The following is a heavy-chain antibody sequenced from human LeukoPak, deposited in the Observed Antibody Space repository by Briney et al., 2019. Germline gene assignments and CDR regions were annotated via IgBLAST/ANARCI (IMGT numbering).Heavy chain of an antibody. Sequence: PSETLSLTCAVYGGSFSGYYWGWIRQPPGKGLEWIGSIYYSGTANYNPSLKSRVTISADTSKNQFSLKLTSVTAADTAVYYCARRGKMATINWFDPWGQGTLVTVSS. J-gene: IGHJ5*02. V-gene: IGHV4-34*01. D-gene: IGHD5-24*01. CDR1: GGSFSGYY. CDR3: ARRGKMATINWFDP. CDR2: IYYSGTA.